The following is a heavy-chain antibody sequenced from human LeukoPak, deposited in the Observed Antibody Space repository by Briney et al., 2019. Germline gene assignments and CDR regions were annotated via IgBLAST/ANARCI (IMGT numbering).Heavy chain of an antibody. J-gene: IGHJ5*02. V-gene: IGHV1-18*01. Sequence: ASVKVSCKASGYTFTSYGISWVRQAPGQGLEWMGWISAYNGNTNYAQKLQGRVTMTRNTSISTAYMELSSLRSEDTAVYYCARDSGSDPWGQGTLVTVSS. D-gene: IGHD3-10*01. CDR3: ARDSGSDP. CDR1: GYTFTSYG. CDR2: ISAYNGNT.